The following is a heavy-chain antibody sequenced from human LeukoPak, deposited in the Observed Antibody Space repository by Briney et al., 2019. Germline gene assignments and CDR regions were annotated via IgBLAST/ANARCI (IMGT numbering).Heavy chain of an antibody. CDR2: FIPILDTA. Sequence: GSSVKVSCKASGATFNDYALNWVRQAPGQGLERMGVFIPILDTANSTQKFQDRVTITADISTNTAYMELSSLRSEDTAVYFCAGIPVFGVVLHQEPVWGKGTTVTVSS. CDR1: GATFNDYA. V-gene: IGHV1-69*06. D-gene: IGHD3-3*01. J-gene: IGHJ6*04. CDR3: AGIPVFGVVLHQEPV.